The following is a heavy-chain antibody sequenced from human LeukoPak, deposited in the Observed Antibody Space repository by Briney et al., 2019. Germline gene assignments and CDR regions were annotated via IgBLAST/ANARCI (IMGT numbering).Heavy chain of an antibody. D-gene: IGHD6-13*01. CDR3: SYSSSWYIGVSWFDP. J-gene: IGHJ5*02. Sequence: GSLRLSCAASGFTFSSYEMSWFRQAPGKGLEWVGFIRSKAYGGTTEYAASVKGRFTISRDDSKSIAYLQMNSLKTEDTAVYYCSYSSSWYIGVSWFDPWGQGTLVTVSS. CDR2: IRSKAYGGTT. CDR1: GFTFSSYE. V-gene: IGHV3-49*03.